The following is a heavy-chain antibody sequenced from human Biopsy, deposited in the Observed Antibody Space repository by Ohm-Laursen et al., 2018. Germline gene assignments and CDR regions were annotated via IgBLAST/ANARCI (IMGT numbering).Heavy chain of an antibody. D-gene: IGHD3-9*01. CDR1: GFAFSYYG. J-gene: IGHJ5*02. Sequence: SLRLSCTASGFAFSYYGLHRVRQAPGKGLQWVAVMWSDGINKNYADSVKGRFTVSRDNSNNVLYLQMSSLRYEDSAVYYCARDDDTTGHYMILNHWGQGTLVPVSS. CDR3: ARDDDTTGHYMILNH. CDR2: MWSDGINK. V-gene: IGHV3-33*01.